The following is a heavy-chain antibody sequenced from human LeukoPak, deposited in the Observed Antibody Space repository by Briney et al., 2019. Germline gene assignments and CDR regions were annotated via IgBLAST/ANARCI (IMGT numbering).Heavy chain of an antibody. CDR3: ASNLKSAMVTDWDY. Sequence: ASVKVSCKASGYTFTVYYMHWVRQAPGQGLEWMGWINPNSGGTNYAQKFQGRVTMTRDTSISTAYMELNRLRSDDTAVYYCASNLKSAMVTDWDYWGLGTLVTVSS. CDR1: GYTFTVYY. V-gene: IGHV1-2*02. J-gene: IGHJ4*02. D-gene: IGHD5-18*01. CDR2: INPNSGGT.